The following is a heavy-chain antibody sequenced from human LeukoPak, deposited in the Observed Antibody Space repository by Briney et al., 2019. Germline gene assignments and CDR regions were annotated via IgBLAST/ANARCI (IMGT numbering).Heavy chain of an antibody. CDR1: GASISSGGYY. J-gene: IGHJ5*02. Sequence: SETLSLTCTVSGASISSGGYYWSWIRQHPGKGLEWMGYIYYSGNTYYNPSLKSRVTISVDTSKNQFSLKLSSVTAADTAVYYCARDQGRMSNWFDPWGQGTLVTVSS. CDR3: ARDQGRMSNWFDP. V-gene: IGHV4-31*03. D-gene: IGHD3-10*01. CDR2: IYYSGNT.